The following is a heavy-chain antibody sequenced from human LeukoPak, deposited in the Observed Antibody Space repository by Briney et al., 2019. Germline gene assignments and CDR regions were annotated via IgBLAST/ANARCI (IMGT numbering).Heavy chain of an antibody. D-gene: IGHD6-13*01. Sequence: ASVKVSCKVSGYTLTELSMHWVRQAPGKGLEWRGGFDPEDGETIYAQKFQGRVTMTEDTSTDTAYMELSSLRSEDTAVYYCAVQRYSSSWYSYLHYYYYYMDVWGKGTTVTVSS. J-gene: IGHJ6*03. CDR2: FDPEDGET. CDR1: GYTLTELS. V-gene: IGHV1-24*01. CDR3: AVQRYSSSWYSYLHYYYYYMDV.